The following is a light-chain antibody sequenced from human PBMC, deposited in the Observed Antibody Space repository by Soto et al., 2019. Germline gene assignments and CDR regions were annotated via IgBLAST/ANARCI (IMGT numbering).Light chain of an antibody. Sequence: QSALTQPASVSGSPVQSITISCTGTSSHVGNYKYVSWYQQHPGKAPKLMIYEVSNRPSGVSNRFSGSKSGNTASLTISGLQAEDDTDYYCFSYTSSGTYVFGTGTKLTVL. CDR3: FSYTSSGTYV. CDR2: EVS. CDR1: SSHVGNYKY. J-gene: IGLJ1*01. V-gene: IGLV2-14*01.